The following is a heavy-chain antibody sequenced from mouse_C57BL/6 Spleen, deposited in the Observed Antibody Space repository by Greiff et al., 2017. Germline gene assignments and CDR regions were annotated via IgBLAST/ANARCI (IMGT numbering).Heavy chain of an antibody. Sequence: QVQLQQSGPELVKPGASVKISCKASGYAFSSSWMNWVKPRPGKGLEWIGRIYPGDGDTNYNGKFKGKATLTADKSSSTAYMQRSSLTSEDSAVYFCAREGSSHWYFDVWGTGTTVTVSS. CDR2: IYPGDGDT. D-gene: IGHD1-1*01. J-gene: IGHJ1*03. CDR1: GYAFSSSW. CDR3: AREGSSHWYFDV. V-gene: IGHV1-82*01.